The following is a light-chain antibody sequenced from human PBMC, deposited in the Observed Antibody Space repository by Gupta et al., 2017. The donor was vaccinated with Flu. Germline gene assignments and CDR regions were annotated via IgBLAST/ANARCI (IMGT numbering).Light chain of an antibody. V-gene: IGLV1-47*01. CDR2: RNN. CDR1: SSNIGSNY. J-gene: IGLJ3*02. CDR3: AAWDDSLSAWV. Sequence: QSVLTQPPSASGTPGQWVTISCSGSSSNIGSNYVYWYQQLPGTAPKLLIYRNNQRPSGVPDRISGSKSGISAYLAISGLRSEDEADYDCAAWDDSLSAWVFGGGTKL.